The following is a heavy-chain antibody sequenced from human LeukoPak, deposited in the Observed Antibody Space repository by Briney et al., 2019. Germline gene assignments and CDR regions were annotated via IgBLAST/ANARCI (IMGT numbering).Heavy chain of an antibody. D-gene: IGHD3-9*01. Sequence: GASVKVSCKASGYTFTSYGISWVRQAPGQGLEWMGWISAYNGNTNYAQKLQGRVTMATDTSTSTAYMELRSLRSDDTAVYYCARERLYDILTGYYPYYFDYWGQGTLVTVSS. CDR2: ISAYNGNT. CDR3: ARERLYDILTGYYPYYFDY. V-gene: IGHV1-18*01. CDR1: GYTFTSYG. J-gene: IGHJ4*02.